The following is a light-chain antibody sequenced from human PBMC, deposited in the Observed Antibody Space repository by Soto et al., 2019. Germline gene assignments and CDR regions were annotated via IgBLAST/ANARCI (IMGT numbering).Light chain of an antibody. J-gene: IGKJ2*01. CDR3: QQYGSSVSYT. V-gene: IGKV3-20*01. CDR1: QTVYSNY. CDR2: GAS. Sequence: VLTQSPGTLSLSPGERATLSSRASQTVYSNYLAWYQQKPGQAPRLLIYGASSRATGIPDRFSGSGSGTDFTLTISRLEPEDFAVYYCQQYGSSVSYTFGQGTKLEIK.